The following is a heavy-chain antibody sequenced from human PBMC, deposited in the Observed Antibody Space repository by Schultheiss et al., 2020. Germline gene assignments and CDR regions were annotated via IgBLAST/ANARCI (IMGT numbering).Heavy chain of an antibody. V-gene: IGHV3-15*01. D-gene: IGHD6-19*01. CDR1: GFTFSNAW. CDR3: TTVTSGWYSSPPYYYYGRDV. Sequence: WGSLRLSCAASGFTFSNAWMSWVRQAPGKGLEWVGRIKSKTDGGTTDYAAPVKGRFTISRDDSKNMLYLQMNSLKTEDTAVYYCTTVTSGWYSSPPYYYYGRDVWGRGNMGTVSS. CDR2: IKSKTDGGTT. J-gene: IGHJ6*02.